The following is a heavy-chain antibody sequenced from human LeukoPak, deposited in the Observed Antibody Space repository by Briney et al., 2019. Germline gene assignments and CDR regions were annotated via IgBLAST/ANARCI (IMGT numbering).Heavy chain of an antibody. J-gene: IGHJ5*02. D-gene: IGHD2-2*01. CDR1: GGSISSYY. Sequence: SETLSLTCTVSGGSISSYYWSWIRQPPGKGLEWIGYIYYSGSTNYNPSLKSRVTISVDTSKNQFSLKLSSVTAADTAVYYYARHFKVPANWFDPWGQGTLVTVSS. CDR3: ARHFKVPANWFDP. V-gene: IGHV4-59*08. CDR2: IYYSGST.